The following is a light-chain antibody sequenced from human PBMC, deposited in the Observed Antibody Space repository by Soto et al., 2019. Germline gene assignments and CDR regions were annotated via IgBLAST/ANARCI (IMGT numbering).Light chain of an antibody. CDR3: QQYNSHSGTT. V-gene: IGKV1-5*01. CDR1: QSISSW. J-gene: IGKJ5*01. CDR2: DAS. Sequence: DIHMTHSASTLAASLGXRVTITCLASQSISSWLAWYQQKPGKAPKLLIYDASSLESGVPSRFSGSGSGTEFTLTISCLQPEDSAPYCCQQYNSHSGTTFGQGTRLEIK.